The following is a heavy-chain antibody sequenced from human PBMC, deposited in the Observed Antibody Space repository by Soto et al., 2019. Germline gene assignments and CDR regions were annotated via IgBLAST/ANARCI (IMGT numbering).Heavy chain of an antibody. CDR3: AKDPGAYYCGSGSLYYSEY. Sequence: LSRAACRVRVYISAITLSLQTKEKGLERLSAFSGSGGSTYYADSVKGRCTISRDNSKNTLYLQMNSLRAEDTAVYYCAKDPGAYYCGSGSLYYSEYRRQRSLVTGSS. J-gene: IGHJ4*02. V-gene: IGHV3-23*01. D-gene: IGHD3-10*01. CDR1: RVRVYISA. CDR2: FSGSGGST.